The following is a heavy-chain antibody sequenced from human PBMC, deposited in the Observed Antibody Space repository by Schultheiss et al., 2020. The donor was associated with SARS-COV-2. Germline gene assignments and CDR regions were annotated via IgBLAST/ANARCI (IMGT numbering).Heavy chain of an antibody. CDR1: GFTFSAYG. D-gene: IGHD3-3*01. CDR3: AKDLTINYYYYYGMDV. CDR2: IVDSDGTV. J-gene: IGHJ6*02. Sequence: GGSLRLSCVASGFTFSAYGMGWVRQAPGKGLECVSIVDSDGTVYPEDSLRGRFAASRDDSKNTLFLHLHSLRVEDTAIYYCAKDLTINYYYYYGMDVWGQGTTVTVSS. V-gene: IGHV3-23*01.